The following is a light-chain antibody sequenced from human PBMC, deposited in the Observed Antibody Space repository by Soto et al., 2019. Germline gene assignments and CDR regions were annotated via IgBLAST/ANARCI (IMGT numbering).Light chain of an antibody. CDR1: SSDVGSYNL. V-gene: IGLV2-23*01. J-gene: IGLJ3*02. CDR3: CSFARGSTLV. Sequence: QSALTQPASVYGSRGQSITISCTGTSSDVGSYNLVSWYQQHPGNAPKLMIYEGSKRPSGVSNRFFGSKSGNTASLTISGLQAEDEADYYCCSFARGSTLVFGGGTKVTV. CDR2: EGS.